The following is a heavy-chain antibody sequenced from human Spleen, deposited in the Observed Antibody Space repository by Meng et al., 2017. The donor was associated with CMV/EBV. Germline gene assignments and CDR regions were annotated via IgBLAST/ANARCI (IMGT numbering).Heavy chain of an antibody. D-gene: IGHD2-15*01. CDR3: VTDDLCTSGSCSVAY. Sequence: ASVKVSCKASGYTFAAYFTHWVRQAPGQGLEWMGWINPNGGGTNYAQKFQGRVTMTTDTSISTAYMELSGLRADDTAVYYCVTDDLCTSGSCSVAYWGQGTQVTVSS. CDR2: INPNGGGT. J-gene: IGHJ4*02. CDR1: GYTFAAYF. V-gene: IGHV1-2*02.